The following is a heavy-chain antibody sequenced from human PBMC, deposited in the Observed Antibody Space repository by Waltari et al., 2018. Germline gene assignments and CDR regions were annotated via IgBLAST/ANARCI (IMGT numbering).Heavy chain of an antibody. CDR2: MRYDGSTR. CDR3: AKDRSSDFYYGMDV. Sequence: QEHLLQSGGGVVHPGGSLRLSCEPSGLLFSQYDVNWVRQAPGKGLEWVAVMRYDGSTRYYADSVKGRFTISRDNSKNTLHLQMNSLRAEDTALYYCAKDRSSDFYYGMDVWGQGTTVTVSS. D-gene: IGHD3-10*01. J-gene: IGHJ6*02. CDR1: GLLFSQYD. V-gene: IGHV3-33*06.